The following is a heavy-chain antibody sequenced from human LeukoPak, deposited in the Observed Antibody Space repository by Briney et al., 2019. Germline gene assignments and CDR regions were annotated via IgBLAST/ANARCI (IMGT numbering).Heavy chain of an antibody. CDR1: GYSFTNYW. D-gene: IGHD3-16*02. J-gene: IGHJ4*02. Sequence: PGESLKISCKGSGYSFTNYWIGWVRQMPGKGLEYMGIIYPGDSETKYSPSFQGQVTISADKSISTAYLQWSSLKASDTAIYYCARHWRGYRNSFAGCSAIDYWGQGTLVTVSS. CDR3: ARHWRGYRNSFAGCSAIDY. CDR2: IYPGDSET. V-gene: IGHV5-51*01.